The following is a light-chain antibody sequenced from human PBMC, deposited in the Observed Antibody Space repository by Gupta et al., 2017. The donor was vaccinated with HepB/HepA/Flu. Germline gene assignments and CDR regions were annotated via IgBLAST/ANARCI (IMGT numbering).Light chain of an antibody. Sequence: QSALTQPASVSGSPGQSITISCTGTSSDVCGYNYVSWYQQHPGNAPKLMVYDVSNRPSGVSNRFSGSKSGNTASLTIFGLHAEDEADYYCSSYTSSSTLFGGGTKLTVL. V-gene: IGLV2-14*01. J-gene: IGLJ2*01. CDR2: DVS. CDR3: SSYTSSSTL. CDR1: SSDVCGYNY.